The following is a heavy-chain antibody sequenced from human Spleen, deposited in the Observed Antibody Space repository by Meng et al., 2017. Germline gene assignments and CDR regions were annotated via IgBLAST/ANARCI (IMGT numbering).Heavy chain of an antibody. V-gene: IGHV4-31*01. CDR1: GGSINSGDYY. Sequence: QGLRQGSRAVLVEPLLNPHLPLTVSGGSINSGDYYWSWIRQHPGKGLELIGYIYYSGSTYSNPSLNSLVTISVDPSKNQFSLMVSSVTAADTAVYYCASSGWYRGPNYFAYWGQGTLVTVSS. CDR2: IYYSGST. D-gene: IGHD6-19*01. J-gene: IGHJ4*01. CDR3: ASSGWYRGPNYFAY.